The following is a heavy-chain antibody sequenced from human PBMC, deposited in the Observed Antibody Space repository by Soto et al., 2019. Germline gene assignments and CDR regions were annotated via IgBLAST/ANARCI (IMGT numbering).Heavy chain of an antibody. CDR1: GFMFSSYG. D-gene: IGHD3-3*01. CDR3: AKGKGVTRSGAVYFDY. J-gene: IGHJ4*02. V-gene: IGHV3-30*18. CDR2: VTYDGRNA. Sequence: QVQLVESGGGVVQPGRSLRLSCAASGFMFSSYGMFWVRQAPGKGLEWVAVVTYDGRNAYYGEFVKGRFTISRDNSNNMLNLQMNSLRAEGTAVYSCAKGKGVTRSGAVYFDYWGLGTPLTVSS.